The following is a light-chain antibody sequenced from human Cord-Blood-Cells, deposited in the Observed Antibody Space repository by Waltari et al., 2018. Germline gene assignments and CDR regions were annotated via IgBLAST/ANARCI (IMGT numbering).Light chain of an antibody. CDR3: QQYNNWPPWT. Sequence: EIVMTQSPATLSVSPGARATLSCRASPSVSSNLAWDQQKPGQAPRLLIYGASTRATGIPARFSGSGSGTDFTLTISSLQSEDFAVYYCQQYNNWPPWTFGQGTKVEIK. V-gene: IGKV3-15*01. CDR1: PSVSSN. CDR2: GAS. J-gene: IGKJ1*01.